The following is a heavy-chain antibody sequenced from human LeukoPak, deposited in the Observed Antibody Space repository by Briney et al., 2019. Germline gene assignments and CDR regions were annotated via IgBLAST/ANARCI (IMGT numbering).Heavy chain of an antibody. CDR3: ARVDLFYYGSGSYVRWYFDL. CDR2: IYYSGST. D-gene: IGHD3-10*01. CDR1: GGSISSYY. J-gene: IGHJ2*01. Sequence: SETLSLNCTVSGGSISSYYWSWIRQPPGKGLEWIGYIYYSGSTNYNPSLKSRVTISVDTSKNQFSLKLSSVTAADTAVYYCARVDLFYYGSGSYVRWYFDLWGRGTLVTVSS. V-gene: IGHV4-59*01.